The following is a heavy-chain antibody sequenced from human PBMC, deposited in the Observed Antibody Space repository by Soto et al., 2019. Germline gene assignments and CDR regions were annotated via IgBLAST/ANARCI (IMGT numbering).Heavy chain of an antibody. CDR3: ATEAPYGSDDYGLLDF. CDR2: ISGSGETT. V-gene: IGHV3-23*01. J-gene: IGHJ4*02. Sequence: EVQLLESGGGLVQPGGSLRLSCAASGFTFTSYAMTWVRQAPGKGLEWVSSISGSGETTYDADSVKGRFTISRDNSKNTLYLQMNTLRVEDTAVYFCATEAPYGSDDYGLLDFWGLGTLVTVSS. CDR1: GFTFTSYA. D-gene: IGHD4-17*01.